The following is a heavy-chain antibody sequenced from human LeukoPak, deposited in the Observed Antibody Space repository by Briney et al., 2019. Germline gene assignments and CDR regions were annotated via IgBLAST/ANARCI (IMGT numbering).Heavy chain of an antibody. CDR2: IYYSGST. CDR3: ARTRYGDNYRGAFNI. CDR1: GGSLSSSDYF. J-gene: IGHJ3*02. D-gene: IGHD5-24*01. Sequence: SETLSLTCTVSGGSLSSSDYFWRWIRQPPGKGLEWIGSIYYSGSTYYNPSLESRVTISVDTSKNQFSLKLRSVIAADTAVYYCARTRYGDNYRGAFNIWGQGTLLTVSS. V-gene: IGHV4-39*01.